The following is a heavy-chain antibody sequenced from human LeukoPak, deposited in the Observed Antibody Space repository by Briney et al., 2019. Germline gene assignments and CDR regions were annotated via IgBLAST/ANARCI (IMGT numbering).Heavy chain of an antibody. Sequence: GASVKVSCTASGYTFTSYGISWVRQAPGQGLEWMGWISAYNGNTNYAQKLQGRVTMTTDTSTSTAYMELRSLRSDDTAVYYCARFEDTAMASANFDYWGRGTLVTVSS. CDR3: ARFEDTAMASANFDY. D-gene: IGHD5-18*01. V-gene: IGHV1-18*01. CDR2: ISAYNGNT. J-gene: IGHJ4*02. CDR1: GYTFTSYG.